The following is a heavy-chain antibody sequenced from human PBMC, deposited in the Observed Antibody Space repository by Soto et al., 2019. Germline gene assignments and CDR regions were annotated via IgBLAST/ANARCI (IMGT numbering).Heavy chain of an antibody. Sequence: SETLSLTCTVSGGSISSGGYYWSWIRQHPGKGLEWIGYIYYSGSTYYNPSLKSRVTISVDTSKNQFSLKLSSVTAADTAVYYRARDLTRSTVMGYFDLWGRGTLVTVSS. D-gene: IGHD2-8*01. CDR1: GGSISSGGYY. J-gene: IGHJ2*01. CDR2: IYYSGST. CDR3: ARDLTRSTVMGYFDL. V-gene: IGHV4-31*03.